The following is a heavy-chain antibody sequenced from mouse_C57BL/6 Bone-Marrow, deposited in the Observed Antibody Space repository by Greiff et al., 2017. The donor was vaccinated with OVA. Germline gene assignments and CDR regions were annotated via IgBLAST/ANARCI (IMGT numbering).Heavy chain of an antibody. CDR3: ATVYWYVDV. J-gene: IGHJ1*03. Sequence: QVQLKESGAELARPGASVKLSCKASGYTFTSYGISWVKQRTGQGLEWIGEIYPRSGNPYYNEKFKGKAKLTADKSSSTAYMELRSLTTEDAAVDYCATVYWYVDVWGTGTTVTVSS. CDR1: GYTFTSYG. CDR2: IYPRSGNP. V-gene: IGHV1-81*01.